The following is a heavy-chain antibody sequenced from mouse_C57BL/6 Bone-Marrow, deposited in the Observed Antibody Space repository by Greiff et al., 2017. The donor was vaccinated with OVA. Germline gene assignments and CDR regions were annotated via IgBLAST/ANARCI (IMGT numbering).Heavy chain of an antibody. CDR2: ISNGGGST. D-gene: IGHD2-3*01. Sequence: DVKLVESGGGLVQPGGSLKLSCAASGFTFSDYYMYWVRQTPEKRLEWVAYISNGGGSTYYPDTVKGRFTISRDNAKNTLYLQMSRLKSEDTAMYYCARHLDDGFHFAYWGQGTLVTVSA. J-gene: IGHJ3*01. CDR1: GFTFSDYY. CDR3: ARHLDDGFHFAY. V-gene: IGHV5-12*01.